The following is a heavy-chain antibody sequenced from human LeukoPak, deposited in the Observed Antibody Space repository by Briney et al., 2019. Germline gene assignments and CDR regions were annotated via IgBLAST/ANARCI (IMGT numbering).Heavy chain of an antibody. CDR3: AREEPSYGYYFDY. J-gene: IGHJ4*02. D-gene: IGHD5-18*01. V-gene: IGHV3-53*01. CDR1: GFTVSSNY. Sequence: GGSLRLSCAASGFTVSSNYMSWVRQAPGKGLEWVSVIYSGGSTYYADSVKGRFTISRDNSKNTLYLQMNSLRAEDTAVYYCAREEPSYGYYFDYWGQGTLVTVSS. CDR2: IYSGGST.